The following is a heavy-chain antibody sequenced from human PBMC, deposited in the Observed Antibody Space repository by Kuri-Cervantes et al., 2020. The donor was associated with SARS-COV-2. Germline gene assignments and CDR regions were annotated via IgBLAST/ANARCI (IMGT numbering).Heavy chain of an antibody. CDR1: GFTFSDYY. V-gene: IGHV3-11*04. CDR2: ISSSGSTI. D-gene: IGHD6-13*01. Sequence: GGSLRLSCAASGFTFSDYYMSWIRQAPGKGLEWVSYISSSGSTIYYADSVKGRFTISRDNAKNSLYLQMNSLRAEDTAVYYCARVLPEPAAAFDYWGQGTLVTVSS. CDR3: ARVLPEPAAAFDY. J-gene: IGHJ4*02.